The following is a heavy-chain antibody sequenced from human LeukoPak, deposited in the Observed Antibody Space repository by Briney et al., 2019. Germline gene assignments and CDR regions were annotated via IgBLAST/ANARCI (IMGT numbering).Heavy chain of an antibody. CDR3: ARESPPYYYDSSGYFDY. J-gene: IGHJ4*02. D-gene: IGHD3-22*01. Sequence: GGSLRLSCAASGYTFTSYYMHWVRQAPGQGLEWMGIINPSGGSTSYAQKFQGRVTMTRDTSTSTVYMELSSLRSEDTAVYYCARESPPYYYDSSGYFDYWGQGTLVTVSS. V-gene: IGHV1-46*01. CDR2: INPSGGST. CDR1: GYTFTSYY.